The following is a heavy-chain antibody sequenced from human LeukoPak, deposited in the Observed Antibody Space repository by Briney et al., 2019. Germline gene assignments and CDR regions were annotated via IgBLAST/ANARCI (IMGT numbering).Heavy chain of an antibody. V-gene: IGHV3-30*02. J-gene: IGHJ6*03. CDR3: AKGYSGSRYMDV. Sequence: GGSLRLSCAASGFTFSSYGMHWVRQAPGKGLEWVAFIRYDGSNKYYADSVKGRFTISRDNYKNTLYLQMNSLRAEDTAVYYCAKGYSGSRYMDVWGKGTTVTVSS. CDR1: GFTFSSYG. CDR2: IRYDGSNK. D-gene: IGHD3-10*01.